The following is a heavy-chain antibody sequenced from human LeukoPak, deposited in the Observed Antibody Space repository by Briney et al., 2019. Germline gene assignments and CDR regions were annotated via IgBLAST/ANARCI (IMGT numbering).Heavy chain of an antibody. Sequence: ASVKVSCKASGYTFTSYAMHWVRQAPGQRLEWMGWINAGNGNTKYSQKFQGRVAITRDTSASTAYMELSSLRSEDTAVYYCARDGALPPGGYFDYWGQGTLVTVSS. CDR1: GYTFTSYA. CDR3: ARDGALPPGGYFDY. J-gene: IGHJ4*02. D-gene: IGHD3-16*01. CDR2: INAGNGNT. V-gene: IGHV1-3*01.